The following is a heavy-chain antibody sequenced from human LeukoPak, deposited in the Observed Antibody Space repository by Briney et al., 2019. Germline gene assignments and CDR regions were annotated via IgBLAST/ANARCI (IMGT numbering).Heavy chain of an antibody. CDR1: GFPFSSYA. J-gene: IGHJ4*02. CDR2: ISGSGGST. V-gene: IGHV3-23*01. Sequence: GGSLRLSCAASGFPFSSYAMSWVRQAPGKGLEWVSAISGSGGSTYYANSVKGRFTISGDNSKNTLYLQMNSLRAEDTAVYYCAKEHYGGNKFFGYWGQGTLVTVSS. D-gene: IGHD4-23*01. CDR3: AKEHYGGNKFFGY.